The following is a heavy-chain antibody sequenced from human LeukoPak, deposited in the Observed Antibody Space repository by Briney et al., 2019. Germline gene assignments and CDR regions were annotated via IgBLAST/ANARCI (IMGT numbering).Heavy chain of an antibody. CDR2: IYYSGST. D-gene: IGHD3-22*01. J-gene: IGHJ4*02. V-gene: IGHV4-59*01. Sequence: SETLSLTCTVSGGSISSYYWSWIRQPPGKGLEWIGYIYYSGSTNYNPSLKSRVTISVDTSKNQFSLKLSSVTAADTAVYYCARYYYDSSGYFDYWGQGTLVTVSS. CDR3: ARYYYDSSGYFDY. CDR1: GGSISSYY.